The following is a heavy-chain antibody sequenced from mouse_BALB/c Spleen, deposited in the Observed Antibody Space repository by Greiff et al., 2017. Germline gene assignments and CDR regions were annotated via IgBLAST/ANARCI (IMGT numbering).Heavy chain of an antibody. Sequence: EVKVVESGGGLVKPGGSLKLSCAASGFTFSSYAMSWVRQSPEKRLEWVAEISSGGSYTYYPDTVTGRFTISRDNAKNTLYLEMSSLRSEDTAMYYCAREGDYGYRSMDYWGQGTSVTVSS. J-gene: IGHJ4*01. D-gene: IGHD1-2*01. V-gene: IGHV5-9-4*01. CDR1: GFTFSSYA. CDR2: ISSGGSYT. CDR3: AREGDYGYRSMDY.